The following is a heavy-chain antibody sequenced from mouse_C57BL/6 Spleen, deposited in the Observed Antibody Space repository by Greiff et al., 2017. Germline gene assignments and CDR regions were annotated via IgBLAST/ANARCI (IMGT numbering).Heavy chain of an antibody. CDR1: GYTFTDYE. D-gene: IGHD2-14*01. Sequence: VQLQQSGAELVRPGASVTLSCKASGYTFTDYEMHWVKQTPVHGLEWIGAIDPETGGTAYNQKFKGKAILTADKSSSTAYMELRSLTSEDSAVYYCTREVTIGFYYAMDYWGQGTSVTVSS. J-gene: IGHJ4*01. V-gene: IGHV1-15*01. CDR3: TREVTIGFYYAMDY. CDR2: IDPETGGT.